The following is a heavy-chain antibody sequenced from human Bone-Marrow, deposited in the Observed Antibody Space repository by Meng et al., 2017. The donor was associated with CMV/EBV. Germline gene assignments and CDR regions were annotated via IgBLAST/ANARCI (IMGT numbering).Heavy chain of an antibody. CDR2: MNPNSGNT. Sequence: ASVKVSCKASGYTFTNYDINWVRQATGQGLEWMGWMNPNSGNTGYAQKFQGRVTITRNTSISTAYMELSSLRSEDTAVYYCARDGTEVTTVTKAAFDIWGQGPMVTVSS. V-gene: IGHV1-8*03. CDR1: GYTFTNYD. CDR3: ARDGTEVTTVTKAAFDI. J-gene: IGHJ3*02. D-gene: IGHD4-17*01.